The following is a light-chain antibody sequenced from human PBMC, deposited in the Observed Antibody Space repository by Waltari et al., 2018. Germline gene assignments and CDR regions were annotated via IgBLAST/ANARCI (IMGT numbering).Light chain of an antibody. CDR2: GAS. J-gene: IGKJ4*01. V-gene: IGKV1-12*01. Sequence: VXAAVGDRVTITCRASQGIRTYLAWYQKKPEKAPKLLIYGASNLHSGVPSRFSGNGSGTDFALTISSLQPDDFATYYCQQANTFPTSFGGGTRVEIK. CDR1: QGIRTY. CDR3: QQANTFPTS.